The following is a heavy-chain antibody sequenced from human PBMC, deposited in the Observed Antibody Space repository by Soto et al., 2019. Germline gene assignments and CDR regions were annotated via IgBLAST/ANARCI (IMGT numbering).Heavy chain of an antibody. D-gene: IGHD3-10*01. V-gene: IGHV3-30*18. CDR1: GFTFSSYG. CDR2: ISYDGSNK. CDR3: AKSPRQYGSGSPLDY. J-gene: IGHJ4*02. Sequence: LRLSCAASGFTFSSYGMHWVRQAPGKGLEWVAVISYDGSNKYYADSVKGRFTISRDNSKNTLYLQMNSLRAEDTAVYYCAKSPRQYGSGSPLDYWGQGTLVTVSS.